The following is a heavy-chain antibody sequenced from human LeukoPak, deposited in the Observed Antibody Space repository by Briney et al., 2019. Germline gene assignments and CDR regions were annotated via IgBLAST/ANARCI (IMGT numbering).Heavy chain of an antibody. J-gene: IGHJ5*02. CDR1: GGSFSDFY. CDR2: INHGGST. Sequence: SETLSLTCAVYGGSFSDFYWSWIRQPPGKGLEWIGEINHGGSTKYNPSLKSRVTISLDTPKDQFSLKLNSVTAADAAVYYCARGRNVVVVAATSKAWFDPWGQGTLVTVSS. CDR3: ARGRNVVVVAATSKAWFDP. V-gene: IGHV4-34*01. D-gene: IGHD2-15*01.